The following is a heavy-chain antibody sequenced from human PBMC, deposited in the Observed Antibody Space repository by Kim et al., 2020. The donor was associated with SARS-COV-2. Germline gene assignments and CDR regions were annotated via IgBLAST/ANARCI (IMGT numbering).Heavy chain of an antibody. CDR2: INHSGST. J-gene: IGHJ4*02. V-gene: IGHV4-34*01. Sequence: SETLSLTCAVYGGSFSGYYWSWIRQPPGKGLEWIGEINHSGSTNYNPSLKSRVTISVDTSKNQFSLKLSSVTAADTAVYYCARGTSSGWYTGLYYFDYWGQGTLVTVSS. CDR3: ARGTSSGWYTGLYYFDY. D-gene: IGHD6-19*01. CDR1: GGSFSGYY.